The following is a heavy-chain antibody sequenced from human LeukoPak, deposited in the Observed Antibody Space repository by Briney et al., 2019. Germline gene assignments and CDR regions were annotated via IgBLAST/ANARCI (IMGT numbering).Heavy chain of an antibody. J-gene: IGHJ4*02. CDR1: GIAVNRAY. CDR3: AKDPSGLPGIAAD. CDR2: ISGSGGST. Sequence: GGSLRLSCAASGIAVNRAYMTWVRQAPGKGLEWVSAISGSGGSTYYADSVKGRFTISRDNSKNTLYLQMNSLRAEDTAVYYCAKDPSGLPGIAADWGQGTLVTVSS. V-gene: IGHV3-23*01. D-gene: IGHD6-13*01.